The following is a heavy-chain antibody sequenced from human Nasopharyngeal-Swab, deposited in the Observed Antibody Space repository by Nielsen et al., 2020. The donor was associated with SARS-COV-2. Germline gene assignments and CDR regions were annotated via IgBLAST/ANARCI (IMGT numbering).Heavy chain of an antibody. Sequence: GESLKISCAASGFTFDNYEMNWVRQAPGKGLEWVSYISTSGATIHYADSARGRFTISRDNAKKSLHLQMNSLRAEDTAVYYCARASRGWSWGQGTPVTVSS. J-gene: IGHJ5*02. D-gene: IGHD6-19*01. CDR2: ISTSGATI. CDR3: ARASRGWS. CDR1: GFTFDNYE. V-gene: IGHV3-48*03.